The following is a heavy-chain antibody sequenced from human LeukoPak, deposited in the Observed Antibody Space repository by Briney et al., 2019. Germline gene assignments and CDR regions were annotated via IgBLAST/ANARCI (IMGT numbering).Heavy chain of an antibody. CDR1: RFTFSSYG. CDR3: AEPYYDSSGYASDY. Sequence: GGSLRLSCAVSRFTFSSYGMHWVRQAPGKGLEWVAFIRYDGSNEYYADSVKGRFTISRDNSKNTLYLQMNSLRAEDTAVYYCAEPYYDSSGYASDYWGQGTLVTVSS. J-gene: IGHJ4*02. CDR2: IRYDGSNE. D-gene: IGHD3-22*01. V-gene: IGHV3-30*02.